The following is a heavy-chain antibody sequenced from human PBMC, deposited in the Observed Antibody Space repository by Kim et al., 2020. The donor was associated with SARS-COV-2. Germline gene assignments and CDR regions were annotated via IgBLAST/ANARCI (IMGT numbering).Heavy chain of an antibody. CDR2: ISYDGSNK. Sequence: GGSLRLSCAASGFTFSSYAMHWVRQAPGKGLEWVAVISYDGSNKYYADSVKGRFTISRDNSKNTLYLQMNSLRAEDTAVYYCARDPTVTSGGLDFDYWGQGTLVTVSS. V-gene: IGHV3-30*04. J-gene: IGHJ4*02. CDR1: GFTFSSYA. D-gene: IGHD4-17*01. CDR3: ARDPTVTSGGLDFDY.